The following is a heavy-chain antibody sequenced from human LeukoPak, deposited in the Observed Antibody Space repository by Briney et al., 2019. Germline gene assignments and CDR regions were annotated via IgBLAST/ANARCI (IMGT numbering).Heavy chain of an antibody. D-gene: IGHD3-22*01. CDR2: IYTSGST. V-gene: IGHV4-39*07. Sequence: PSETLSLTCTVSGGSISSSSYYWGWIRQPPGKGLEWIGRIYTSGSTNYNPSLKSRVTMSVDTSKNQFSLKLSSVTAADTAVYYCVHGYYDSSGYLIDYWGQGTLVTVSS. CDR1: GGSISSSSYY. CDR3: VHGYYDSSGYLIDY. J-gene: IGHJ4*02.